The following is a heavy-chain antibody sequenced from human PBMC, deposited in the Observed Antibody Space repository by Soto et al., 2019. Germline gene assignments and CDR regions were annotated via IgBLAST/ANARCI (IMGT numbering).Heavy chain of an antibody. V-gene: IGHV3-23*01. J-gene: IGHJ4*02. CDR3: GSRRCPSGLCQGYYDY. CDR1: GFSFGDYA. Sequence: GGSLRLSCAASGFSFGDYAMSWVRQAPGRGLEWVSTIDAGGYGIHYADSVKGRFTISRDNSKNTLSLQLNTLRAEDTAVYYCGSRRCPSGLCQGYYDYWGQGTVVTVSS. CDR2: IDAGGYGI. D-gene: IGHD2-15*01.